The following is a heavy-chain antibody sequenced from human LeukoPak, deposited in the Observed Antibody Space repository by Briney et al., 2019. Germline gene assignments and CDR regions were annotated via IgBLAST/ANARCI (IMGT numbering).Heavy chain of an antibody. V-gene: IGHV3-33*01. CDR3: ARGRYCSSTSCYHPYYYYGMDV. CDR2: IWYDGSNK. Sequence: GRSLRLSCAASGFTFSSHGMHWVRQAPGKGLEWVAVIWYDGSNKYYADSVKGRFTISRDNSKNTLYLQMNSLRAEDTAVYYCARGRYCSSTSCYHPYYYYGMDVWGQGTTVTVSS. D-gene: IGHD2-2*01. J-gene: IGHJ6*02. CDR1: GFTFSSHG.